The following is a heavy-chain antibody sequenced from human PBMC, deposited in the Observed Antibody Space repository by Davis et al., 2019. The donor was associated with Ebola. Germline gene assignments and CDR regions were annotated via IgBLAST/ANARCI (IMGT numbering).Heavy chain of an antibody. D-gene: IGHD2-15*01. J-gene: IGHJ6*04. CDR2: ISYDGSNK. V-gene: IGHV3-30*18. CDR3: AKDRGLGYCSGGTCSFFGMDA. Sequence: GGSLRLSCAASGFTFSSYGMHWVRQAPGKGLEWVAVISYDGSNKYYAASVKGRFTISRDNSKNTLYLQMNSLRAEDTAVYFCAKDRGLGYCSGGTCSFFGMDAWGKGTTVTVSS. CDR1: GFTFSSYG.